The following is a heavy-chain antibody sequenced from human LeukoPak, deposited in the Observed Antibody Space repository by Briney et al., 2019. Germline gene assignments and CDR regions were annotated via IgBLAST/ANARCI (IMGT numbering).Heavy chain of an antibody. D-gene: IGHD3-3*01. CDR1: GIILTDAW. V-gene: IGHV3-15*01. CDR3: TTGYDFWSGYYTYFDY. J-gene: IGHJ4*02. Sequence: GGSLRLSCAASGIILTDAWMSWVRQAPGKGLEWVGRITSKNNGETKDYGAPVKGRFTISRDDSQNTLYLQMNGLKTEDTAVYYCTTGYDFWSGYYTYFDYWGQGTLVTVSS. CDR2: ITSKNNGETK.